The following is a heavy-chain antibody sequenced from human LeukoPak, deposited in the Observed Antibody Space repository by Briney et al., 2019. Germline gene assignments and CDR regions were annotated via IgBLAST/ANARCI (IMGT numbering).Heavy chain of an antibody. Sequence: SVKVSCKASGGTFSSYAISWVRQAPGQGLEWMGGIIPIFGTANYAQKFQGRVTITADESTSTAYMKLSSLRSEDTAVYYCARGDGGDCYNGNSFCNWFDPWGQGTLVTVSS. J-gene: IGHJ5*02. CDR2: IIPIFGTA. CDR1: GGTFSSYA. V-gene: IGHV1-69*01. D-gene: IGHD2-21*02. CDR3: ARGDGGDCYNGNSFCNWFDP.